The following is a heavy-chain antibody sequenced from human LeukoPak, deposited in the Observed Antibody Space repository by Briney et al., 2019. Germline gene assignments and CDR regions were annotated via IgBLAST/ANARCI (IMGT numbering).Heavy chain of an antibody. Sequence: PGGSLRLSCAASGFTFSTYEMNWVRQAPGKGLEWVSYISSSGSTIYYADSVKGRFTISRDNAKNSLYLQMNSLRAEDTAVYYCWDTNWNGDWDYWGQGTLVTVSS. CDR2: ISSSGSTI. CDR3: WDTNWNGDWDY. J-gene: IGHJ4*02. D-gene: IGHD1-1*01. V-gene: IGHV3-48*03. CDR1: GFTFSTYE.